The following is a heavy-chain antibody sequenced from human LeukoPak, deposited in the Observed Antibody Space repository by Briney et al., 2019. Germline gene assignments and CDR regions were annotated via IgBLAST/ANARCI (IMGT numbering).Heavy chain of an antibody. Sequence: SETLSLTCAVYGGSFSGYYWSWIRQPPGKGLEWIGEINHSGSTNYNPSLESRVTISVDTSKNQFSLKLSSVTAADTAVYYCARGSIVVVPAANWFDPWGQGTLVTVSS. CDR2: INHSGST. CDR1: GGSFSGYY. V-gene: IGHV4-34*01. CDR3: ARGSIVVVPAANWFDP. D-gene: IGHD2-2*01. J-gene: IGHJ5*02.